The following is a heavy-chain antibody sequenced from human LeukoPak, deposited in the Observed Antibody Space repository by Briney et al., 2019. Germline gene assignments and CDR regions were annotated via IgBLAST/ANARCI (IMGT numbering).Heavy chain of an antibody. Sequence: GVSLRLSCEASGFTFSSHWMHWARQAPGEGLVWVSRNKGDGSTTAYADSVKGRFTIPRDNAKNTLYLQMNSLSAEDTAVYYCARDNSPGWFGPWGQGTLVTVSS. CDR3: ARDNSPGWFGP. CDR1: GFTFSSHW. CDR2: NKGDGSTT. J-gene: IGHJ5*02. D-gene: IGHD5-18*01. V-gene: IGHV3-74*01.